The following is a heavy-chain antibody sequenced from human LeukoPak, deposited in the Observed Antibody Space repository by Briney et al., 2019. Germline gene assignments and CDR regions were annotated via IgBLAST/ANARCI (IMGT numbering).Heavy chain of an antibody. D-gene: IGHD3-3*01. V-gene: IGHV1-18*01. CDR2: ISAYNANT. CDR3: ARTNMVFGVDIEQNWFDP. Sequence: ASVKVSCKASGYTYTSHGIVWVRQAPGQGLEWMGWISAYNANTNYAQRFQGRLTLTTDQSASVAYMELTSLRSDDTAVYFCARTNMVFGVDIEQNWFDPWGQGSRVTVSS. CDR1: GYTYTSHG. J-gene: IGHJ5*02.